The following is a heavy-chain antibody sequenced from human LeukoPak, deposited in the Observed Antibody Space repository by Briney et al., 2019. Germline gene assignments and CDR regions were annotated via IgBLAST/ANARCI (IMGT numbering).Heavy chain of an antibody. CDR2: IWFDGTNK. CDR3: ARRLYCSGTNCYTGPDAFDI. CDR1: GFTFSSYN. D-gene: IGHD2-2*02. J-gene: IGHJ3*02. V-gene: IGHV3-33*08. Sequence: GGSLRLSCAASGFTFSSYNMHWARQAPGKGLEGVAVIWFDGTNKYYADSVKGRFTISRDTSKNALYLQMNSLRAEDTAVYYCARRLYCSGTNCYTGPDAFDIWGQGTMVTVSS.